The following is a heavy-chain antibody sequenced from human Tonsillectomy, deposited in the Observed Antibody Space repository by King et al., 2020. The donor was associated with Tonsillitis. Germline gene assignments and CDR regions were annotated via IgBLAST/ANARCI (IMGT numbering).Heavy chain of an antibody. V-gene: IGHV1-18*04. J-gene: IGHJ4*02. CDR1: GYTFTSYG. D-gene: IGHD6-13*01. CDR2: ISGYDGNA. CDR3: ASDQGIAASGTIDY. Sequence: QLVQSGSEVKKPGASVKVSCKASGYTFTSYGISWVRQAPGQGLEWMGWISGYDGNANYAQKLQGRVTMTTDTSTSTAYMELRSLRSDDTAVYYCASDQGIAASGTIDYWGQGALVTVSS.